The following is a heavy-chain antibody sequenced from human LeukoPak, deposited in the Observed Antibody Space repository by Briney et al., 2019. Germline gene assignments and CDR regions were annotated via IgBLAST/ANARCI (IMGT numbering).Heavy chain of an antibody. D-gene: IGHD4-17*01. V-gene: IGHV4-59*01. CDR3: ARSTVTNAFDI. J-gene: IGHJ3*02. CDR2: IYYSGST. CDR1: GGSISSYY. Sequence: SETLSLTCTVSGGSISSYYWSWIRQPPGKGLEWIGYIYYSGSTNYNPSLKSRVTIPVDTSKNQFSLKLSSVTAADTAVYYCARSTVTNAFDIWGQGTMVTVSS.